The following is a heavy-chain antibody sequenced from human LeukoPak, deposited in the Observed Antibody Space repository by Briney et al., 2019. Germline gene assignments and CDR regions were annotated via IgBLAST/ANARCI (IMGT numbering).Heavy chain of an antibody. J-gene: IGHJ4*02. CDR1: GFTFSSYA. CDR3: ARDPSDY. V-gene: IGHV3-30-3*01. CDR2: ISYDGSNK. Sequence: GGSLRLSCAASGFTFSSYAMHWVRRAPGKGLEWVAVISYDGSNKYYADSVKGRFTISRDNSKNTLYLQMNSLRAEDTAVYYCARDPSDYWGQGTLVTVSS.